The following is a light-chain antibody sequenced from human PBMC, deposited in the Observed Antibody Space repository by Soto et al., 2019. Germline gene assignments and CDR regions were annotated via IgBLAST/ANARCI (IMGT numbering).Light chain of an antibody. CDR2: GAS. CDR1: QGVSSSY. J-gene: IGKJ1*01. Sequence: EIVLTQSPGTLSLSPGERATLSCRASQGVSSSYLAWYQQKPGQAPRLLIYGASSRATGIPARFSGSGSGTDFTLTISSLEPEDFAVYYCQQRSNWPRTFGRGTKVDIK. V-gene: IGKV3D-20*02. CDR3: QQRSNWPRT.